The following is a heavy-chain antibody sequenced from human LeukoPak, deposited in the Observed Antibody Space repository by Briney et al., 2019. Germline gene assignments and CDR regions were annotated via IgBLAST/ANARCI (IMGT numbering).Heavy chain of an antibody. J-gene: IGHJ4*02. D-gene: IGHD3/OR15-3a*01. CDR1: GFPFSSYT. CDR3: AASQYFEFWSGRDY. Sequence: GGSLRLSCAGSGFPFSSYTLHWVRQAPGKGLEWLAGTSYDETSKNYADSVKGRFTISRDNTKDTVFLQMDTLRVEDTAVYYCAASQYFEFWSGRDYWGQGTLVSVSS. CDR2: TSYDETSK. V-gene: IGHV3-30-3*02.